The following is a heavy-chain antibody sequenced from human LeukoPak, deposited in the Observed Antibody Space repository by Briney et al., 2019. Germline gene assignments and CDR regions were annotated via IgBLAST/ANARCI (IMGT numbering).Heavy chain of an antibody. CDR3: ARKGPGR. V-gene: IGHV3-23*01. Sequence: TGESLRLSCAASGFTFSSCATSWVRQAPGKGLEWVSAISGSGGSTYYADSVKGRFTISRDNAKNSLYLQMNSLRVEDTAVYYCARKGPGRWGQGTLVTVSS. CDR1: GFTFSSCA. CDR2: ISGSGGST. J-gene: IGHJ4*02.